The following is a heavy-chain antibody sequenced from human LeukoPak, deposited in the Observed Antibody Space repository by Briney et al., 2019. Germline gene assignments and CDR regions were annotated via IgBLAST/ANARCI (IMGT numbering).Heavy chain of an antibody. Sequence: GGSLRLSCAASGFTFSSYWMTWVRQAPGKELEWVANINEDGSEKYYVDSVKGRFTISRDNAKNSLYLQMNSLRAEDTAVYYCARGQQLVPDAFDIWGQGTMVTVSS. J-gene: IGHJ3*02. CDR2: INEDGSEK. CDR3: ARGQQLVPDAFDI. D-gene: IGHD6-13*01. CDR1: GFTFSSYW. V-gene: IGHV3-7*04.